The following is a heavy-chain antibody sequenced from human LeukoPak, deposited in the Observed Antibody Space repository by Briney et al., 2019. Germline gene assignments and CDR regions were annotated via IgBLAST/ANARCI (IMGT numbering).Heavy chain of an antibody. V-gene: IGHV1-2*06. CDR3: ARAFTMVRGVIIGPTYY. J-gene: IGHJ4*02. CDR2: INPNSGGT. Sequence: ASVKVSCKASGYTFTGYYMDWVRQAPGQGLEWMGRINPNSGGTNYAQKFQGRVTMTRDTSISTAYMELSRLRSDGTAVYYCARAFTMVRGVIIGPTYYWGQGTLVTVSS. CDR1: GYTFTGYY. D-gene: IGHD3-10*01.